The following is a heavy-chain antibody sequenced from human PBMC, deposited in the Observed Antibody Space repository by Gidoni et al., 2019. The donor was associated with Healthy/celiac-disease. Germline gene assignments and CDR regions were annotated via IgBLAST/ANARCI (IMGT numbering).Heavy chain of an antibody. Sequence: EVQLVQSGAEVKKPGASLRISCKGSGYSFTSYWISWVRQMPGKGLEWMGRIDPSDSYTNYSPSFQGHVTISADKSISTAYLQWSSLKASDTAMYYCARHVRGDIAVATRYYYYGMDVWGQGTTVTVSS. D-gene: IGHD6-19*01. J-gene: IGHJ6*02. CDR1: GYSFTSYW. V-gene: IGHV5-10-1*03. CDR3: ARHVRGDIAVATRYYYYGMDV. CDR2: IDPSDSYT.